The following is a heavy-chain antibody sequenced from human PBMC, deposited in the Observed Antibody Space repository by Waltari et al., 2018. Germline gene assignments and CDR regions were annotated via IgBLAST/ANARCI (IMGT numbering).Heavy chain of an antibody. CDR2: IYYSGRT. Sequence: QLQLQESGPGLVKPSETLSLTCTVSGGSISSSSYYWGWIRQPPGKGLEWIGSIYYSGRTYYNPSLKSRVTISVDTSKNQFSLKLSCVTAADTAVYYCARDSRLTPFDYWGQGTLVTVSS. CDR1: GGSISSSSYY. CDR3: ARDSRLTPFDY. D-gene: IGHD7-27*01. J-gene: IGHJ4*02. V-gene: IGHV4-39*07.